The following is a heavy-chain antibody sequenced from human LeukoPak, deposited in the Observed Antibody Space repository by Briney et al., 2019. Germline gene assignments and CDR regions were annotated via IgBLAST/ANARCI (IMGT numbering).Heavy chain of an antibody. V-gene: IGHV3-53*01. CDR2: IYDNGNT. D-gene: IGHD3-10*01. CDR3: ATGRFGESQNDF. J-gene: IGHJ4*02. CDR1: GFTVSSNY. Sequence: GGSLRLSCAASGFTVSSNYMSWVRQAPGKGLEWVSVIYDNGNTYYADSVKGRFTISRDNSKNTLYLQMNSLRAEDTAVYYCATGRFGESQNDFWGQGTLVTVSS.